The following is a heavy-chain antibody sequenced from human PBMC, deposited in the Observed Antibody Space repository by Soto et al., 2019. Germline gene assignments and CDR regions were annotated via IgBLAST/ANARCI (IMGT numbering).Heavy chain of an antibody. CDR3: AKDYSTVTTDPLSVVLFDY. J-gene: IGHJ4*02. CDR2: IITSDGRT. CDR1: GFTFSSYA. Sequence: EVQLLEYGGGLVQPGGSLRLSCAASGFTFSSYAMSWVRQAPGKGLEWVSIITSDGRTYYADSVKGRFTISRDNSKNTVYLQVYSLRAEDTAVYYCAKDYSTVTTDPLSVVLFDYWGQGALVTVSS. D-gene: IGHD4-17*01. V-gene: IGHV3-23*01.